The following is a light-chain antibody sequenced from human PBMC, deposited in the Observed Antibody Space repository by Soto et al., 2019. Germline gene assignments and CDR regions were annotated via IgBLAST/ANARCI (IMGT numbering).Light chain of an antibody. J-gene: IGKJ4*01. CDR3: QHRSSWPLT. CDR1: QSVTIK. Sequence: EVVLTQSPATLSLSPGDRATLSCRASQSVTIKLAWYQQMPGQAPRLLIYDASTRATGIPARFSGSASGTYFTLTIISLEPEDFAVYFCQHRSSWPLTFGGGTKVEI. CDR2: DAS. V-gene: IGKV3-11*01.